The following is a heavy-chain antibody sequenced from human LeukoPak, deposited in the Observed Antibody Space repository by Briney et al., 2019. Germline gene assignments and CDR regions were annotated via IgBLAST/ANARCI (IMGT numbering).Heavy chain of an antibody. CDR1: GDSISSSSYY. CDR3: ARRGHFGYCSGGSCYVWFDP. Sequence: PSETLSLTCSVSGDSISSSSYYWGWIRQPPGKGLEWIGEINHSGSTNYNPSLKSRVTISVDTSKNQFSLKLSSVTAADTAVYYCARRGHFGYCSGGSCYVWFDPWGQGTLVTVSS. J-gene: IGHJ5*02. CDR2: INHSGST. V-gene: IGHV4-39*07. D-gene: IGHD2-15*01.